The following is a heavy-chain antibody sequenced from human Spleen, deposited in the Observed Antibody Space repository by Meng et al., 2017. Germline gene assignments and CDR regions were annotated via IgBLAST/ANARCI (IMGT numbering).Heavy chain of an antibody. V-gene: IGHV1-18*01. J-gene: IGHJ5*02. CDR2: ISAYNGNT. CDR1: GGIFSNYV. D-gene: IGHD3-10*01. CDR3: ARDVGNFGELPSNWFDP. Sequence: ASVTVSCKALGGIFSNYVIGWVRQAPGQGLEWMGWISAYNGNTNYAPKLQGRVTMTTDTSTSTAYMELRSLRSDDTAVYYCARDVGNFGELPSNWFDPWGQGTLVTVSS.